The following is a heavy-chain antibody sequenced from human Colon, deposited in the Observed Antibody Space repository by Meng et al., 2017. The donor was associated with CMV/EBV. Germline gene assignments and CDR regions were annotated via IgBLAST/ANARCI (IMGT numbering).Heavy chain of an antibody. CDR2: LNWNGDAT. CDR3: AREGYCSSSTCYEASSPDF. Sequence: GESLKISCAASGFTFSSYSMNWVRQAPGKGLEWVSGLNWNGDATGYADSVKGRFTIFRDNAKNFLYLLMNSLRVEDTALYYCAREGYCSSSTCYEASSPDFWGQGIQVTVSS. V-gene: IGHV3-20*04. CDR1: GFTFSSYS. D-gene: IGHD2-2*01. J-gene: IGHJ4*02.